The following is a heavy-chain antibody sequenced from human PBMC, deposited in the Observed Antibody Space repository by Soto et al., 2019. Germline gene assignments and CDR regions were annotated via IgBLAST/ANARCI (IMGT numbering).Heavy chain of an antibody. CDR1: GASVTSSLYY. V-gene: IGHV4-39*01. CDR3: VSSAFGESLSPPNYNYYYALDV. CDR2: IYDSGSTS. Sequence: SETLPLTCTVSGASVTSSLYYWGWVRQSPGKGLELIGNIYDSGSTSYYNPSLKSRVTMSVDPSKSRFSLNLGSVTAADTALYFCVSSAFGESLSPPNYNYYYALDVWGQGTAVTVSS. D-gene: IGHD3-10*01. J-gene: IGHJ6*02.